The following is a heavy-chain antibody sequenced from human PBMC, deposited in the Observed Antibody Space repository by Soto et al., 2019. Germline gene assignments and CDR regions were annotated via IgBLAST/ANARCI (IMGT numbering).Heavy chain of an antibody. CDR3: REQTLVEWRRDDYYGMDV. J-gene: IGHJ6*02. Sequence: SETLSLSCAVYGGSFSGYYWSCIRQPPGKGREWIGEINHSGSTNYNPSLKSRVTISVDTSKKKFSLKLSSVTDADTAVHYSREQTLVEWRRDDYYGMDVGGQGTTVT. CDR2: INHSGST. V-gene: IGHV4-34*01. CDR1: GGSFSGYY. D-gene: IGHD6-13*01.